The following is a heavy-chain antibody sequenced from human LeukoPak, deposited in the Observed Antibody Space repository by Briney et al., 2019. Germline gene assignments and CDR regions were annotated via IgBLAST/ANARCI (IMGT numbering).Heavy chain of an antibody. CDR2: ISSSSSPI. D-gene: IGHD6-13*01. J-gene: IGHJ6*03. CDR3: ARDPRYSSSWSQGDYMDV. V-gene: IGHV3-48*04. CDR1: GFTLSSYS. Sequence: GGSLRLSSAASGFTLSSYSMNWVRQAPGKGLEWISYISSSSSPIYNEDSVKGRFTISRDNAKNSVYLQMNSLRAEDTAVYYCARDPRYSSSWSQGDYMDVWGKGTTVTVSS.